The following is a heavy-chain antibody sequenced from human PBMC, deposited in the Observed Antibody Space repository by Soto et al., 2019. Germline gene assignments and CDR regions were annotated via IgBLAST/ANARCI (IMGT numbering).Heavy chain of an antibody. Sequence: EVQVLESGGGLVQPGGSLRLSCAASGFSFSTYAMSWVRQAPGKGLEWVSGISAGGGSPFIADSVKGRFIISRDNAKDTLYLQMNRLTVEDTAIYYCVKHAEYQLVSWFDPWGQGNLVTVSS. CDR2: ISAGGGSP. CDR1: GFSFSTYA. CDR3: VKHAEYQLVSWFDP. D-gene: IGHD6-6*01. J-gene: IGHJ5*02. V-gene: IGHV3-23*01.